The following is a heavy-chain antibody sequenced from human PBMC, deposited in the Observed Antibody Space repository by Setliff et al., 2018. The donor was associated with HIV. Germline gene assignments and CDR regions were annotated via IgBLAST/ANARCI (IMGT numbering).Heavy chain of an antibody. CDR3: AKEPKLGGTASPFDY. CDR2: ISSSSSYI. Sequence: PGGSLRLSCAASGFTFSSYSMNWVRQAPGKGLEWVSSISSSSSYIYYADSVKGRFTISRDNAKNSLYLQMNSLRAEDTAVYFCAKEPKLGGTASPFDYWGQGTLVTVSS. J-gene: IGHJ4*02. CDR1: GFTFSSYS. D-gene: IGHD6-19*01. V-gene: IGHV3-21*04.